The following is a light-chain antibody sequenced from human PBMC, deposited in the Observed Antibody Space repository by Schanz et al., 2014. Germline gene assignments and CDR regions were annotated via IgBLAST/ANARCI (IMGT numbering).Light chain of an antibody. CDR3: CSYAGSSTVV. CDR1: SSDVGSYNL. V-gene: IGLV2-23*02. Sequence: QSALTQPPSASGAPGQSVTISCTGTSSDVGSYNLVSWYQQHPGKAPKLMIYDVSNRPSGVSNRFSGSKSGNTASLTISGLQTEDEADYYCCSYAGSSTVVFGGGTKLTVL. CDR2: DVS. J-gene: IGLJ2*01.